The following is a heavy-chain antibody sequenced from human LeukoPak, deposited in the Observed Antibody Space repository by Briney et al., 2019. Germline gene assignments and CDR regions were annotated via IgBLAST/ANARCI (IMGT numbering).Heavy chain of an antibody. CDR1: GFTFSSYA. Sequence: GRSLRLSCAASGFTFSSYAMHWVRQAPGKGLEWVSVISGSGSSTYHADSVKGRFTISRDNSKNTLYLQINSLRAEDTAIYYCVHCGGDCYPCCGMDVWGQGTTVTVSS. D-gene: IGHD2-21*02. CDR3: VHCGGDCYPCCGMDV. CDR2: ISGSGSST. J-gene: IGHJ6*02. V-gene: IGHV3-23*01.